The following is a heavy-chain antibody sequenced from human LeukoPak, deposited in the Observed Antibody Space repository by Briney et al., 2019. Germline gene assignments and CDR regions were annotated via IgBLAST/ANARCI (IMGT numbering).Heavy chain of an antibody. CDR2: VYYTGST. CDR1: GGSISSYY. V-gene: IGHV4-59*01. Sequence: SETLSLTCTVSGGSISSYYWGWVRQPPGKGLEWIGFVYYTGSTNYSPSLKSRVTISVDTTKSQFSLKLSSVTAADTAVYYCARGVVIAPQTFDYWGQGILVTVSS. J-gene: IGHJ4*02. D-gene: IGHD2-21*01. CDR3: ARGVVIAPQTFDY.